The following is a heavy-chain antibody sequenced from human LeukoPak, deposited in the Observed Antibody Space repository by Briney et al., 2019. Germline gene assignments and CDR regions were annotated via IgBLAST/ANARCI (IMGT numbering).Heavy chain of an antibody. CDR2: ISYDGSNR. CDR3: ARYKKDGYNYFDY. J-gene: IGHJ4*02. Sequence: GGSLRLSCAASGFTFGSYSMNGVREAPGKGLEWVALISYDGSNRDYADSVKGRFTISRDNAKNSLYLQMNSLRAEDTAVYYCARYKKDGYNYFDYWGQGTLVTVSS. V-gene: IGHV3-30*03. CDR1: GFTFGSYS. D-gene: IGHD5-24*01.